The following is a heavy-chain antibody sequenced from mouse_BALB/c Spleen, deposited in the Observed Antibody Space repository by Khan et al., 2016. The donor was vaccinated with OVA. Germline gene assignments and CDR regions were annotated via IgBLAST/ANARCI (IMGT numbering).Heavy chain of an antibody. CDR2: ISRAATYT. J-gene: IGHJ3*01. V-gene: IGHV5-9-1*01. CDR3: ANGNYGWFAY. D-gene: IGHD2-1*01. CDR1: GFTFSSFV. Sequence: EVELVESGGVLLEPGGSLKLSCAASGFTFSSFVMSWVRQTPEKRLEWVATISRAATYTYYPDSVKGRFTISRDTAKNTLYLQMNSLRSDDTASYYCANGNYGWFAYWGQGTLVTVST.